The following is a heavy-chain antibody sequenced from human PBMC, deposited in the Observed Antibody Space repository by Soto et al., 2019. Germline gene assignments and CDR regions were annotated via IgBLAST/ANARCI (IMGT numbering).Heavy chain of an antibody. CDR1: SVPIAITF. D-gene: IGHD2-15*01. CDR3: GRDAGGPYDH. V-gene: IGHV4-59*01. Sequence: SETRSPTRTILSVPIAITFTSWSRQAQGKGLEWIRYIYYSGSTTYDQSLRRRFTVSADTSKDQFSLKLNSVNAADTSVYYCGRDAGGPYDHWGHGILVTVSS. CDR2: IYYSGST. J-gene: IGHJ4*01.